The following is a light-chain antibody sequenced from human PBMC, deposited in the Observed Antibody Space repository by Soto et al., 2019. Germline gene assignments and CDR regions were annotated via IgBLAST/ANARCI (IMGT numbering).Light chain of an antibody. J-gene: IGKJ1*01. CDR2: DTS. CDR3: QQYGSSPRT. Sequence: EIVLTQSPGTLSLSPGERATLSCRASQSVNSGYLAWYQHTPGQAPRLLIYDTSTRATGIPDRFSGSGSGTDFTLTISRLEPEDFAVFYCQQYGSSPRTLGQGTKVAIK. V-gene: IGKV3-20*01. CDR1: QSVNSGY.